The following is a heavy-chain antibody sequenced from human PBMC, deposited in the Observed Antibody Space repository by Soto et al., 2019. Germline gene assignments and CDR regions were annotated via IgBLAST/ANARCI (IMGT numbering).Heavy chain of an antibody. Sequence: SETLYLTCTVSGGSISFDHYHWTWIRQPPGKGLEWIGYVHYSGSVLYNPSLQSRVSISVDTSKNQFSLKLSSVTAADTAVYFCAREDDGGDRDYYGLDVWGQGTTVTVSS. CDR3: AREDDGGDRDYYGLDV. V-gene: IGHV4-30-4*01. J-gene: IGHJ6*02. D-gene: IGHD2-21*02. CDR2: VHYSGSV. CDR1: GGSISFDHYH.